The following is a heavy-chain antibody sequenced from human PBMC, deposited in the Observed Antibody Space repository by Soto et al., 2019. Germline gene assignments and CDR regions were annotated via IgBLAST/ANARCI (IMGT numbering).Heavy chain of an antibody. CDR2: IYSGGST. Sequence: EVQLVESGGGLVQPGGSLRLSCAASGFTVSSNYMSWVRQAPGKGLEWVSVIYSGGSTYYADSVKGRFTISIDNSKNTLYLQMNSLRAEDTAVYYCATYTVEGFYYYYYGIDVWGQWTTVTVSS. D-gene: IGHD3-3*01. CDR3: ATYTVEGFYYYYYGIDV. V-gene: IGHV3-66*01. CDR1: GFTVSSNY. J-gene: IGHJ6*02.